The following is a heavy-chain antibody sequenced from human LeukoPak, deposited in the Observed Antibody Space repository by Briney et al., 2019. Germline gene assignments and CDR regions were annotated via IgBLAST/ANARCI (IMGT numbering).Heavy chain of an antibody. CDR2: VYSSGIT. J-gene: IGHJ3*02. CDR1: GGSISDYN. V-gene: IGHV4-4*07. Sequence: PSQTLSLTCTVSGGSISDYNCNCIRQPAGKGLEWLGGVYSSGITNYNPSLKSRATISVDKSNSQFSLKLTSVTAADTALYYCATSHLVAWLDAFDIWGQGTMVTVSS. D-gene: IGHD5-12*01. CDR3: ATSHLVAWLDAFDI.